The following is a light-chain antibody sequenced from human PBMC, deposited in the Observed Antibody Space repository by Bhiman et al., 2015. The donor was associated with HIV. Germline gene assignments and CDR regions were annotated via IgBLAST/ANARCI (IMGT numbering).Light chain of an antibody. Sequence: GPGKTARITCGGNNIESKSVHWYQQKPGQAPVLVIYYDSDRPSGIPERFSGSNSGNTATLTISGVEAGDEADYYCQVWDSRGDHSHVVFGGGTKVTVL. CDR3: QVWDSRGDHSHVV. J-gene: IGLJ2*01. CDR2: YDS. CDR1: NIESKS. V-gene: IGLV3-21*04.